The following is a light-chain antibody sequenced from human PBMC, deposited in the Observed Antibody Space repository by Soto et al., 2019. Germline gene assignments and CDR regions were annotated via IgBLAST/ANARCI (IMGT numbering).Light chain of an antibody. J-gene: IGLJ3*02. CDR3: QTWGTGIQGV. CDR2: LNSDGSH. V-gene: IGLV4-69*01. Sequence: QSVLTQSPSASASLGASVKLTCTLSSGHSSYAIAWHQQQPAKGPRYLMKLNSDGSHSKGDGIPDRFSGSSSGAERYLTISSLQSEDEADYYCQTWGTGIQGVFGGGTKLTVL. CDR1: SGHSSYA.